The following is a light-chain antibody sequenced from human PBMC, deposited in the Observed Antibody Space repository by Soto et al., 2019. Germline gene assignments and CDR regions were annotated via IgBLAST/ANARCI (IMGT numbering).Light chain of an antibody. Sequence: QSALTQPASVSGSPGQSITISCTGTSSDVGGYKYVSWYQQHPGKAPKLMIYEVSHRPSGVSNRFSGSKSGNTASLTISGHQAEDEADYYCSSYTRSSKVVFGGGTKLTVL. J-gene: IGLJ2*01. CDR3: SSYTRSSKVV. CDR2: EVS. V-gene: IGLV2-14*01. CDR1: SSDVGGYKY.